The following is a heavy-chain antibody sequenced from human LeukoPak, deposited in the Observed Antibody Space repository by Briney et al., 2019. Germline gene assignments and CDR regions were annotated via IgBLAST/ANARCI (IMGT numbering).Heavy chain of an antibody. Sequence: SETLSLTCTVSGGSISSGSYYWSWIRQPAGKGLEWIGRIYTSGSTNYNPSLKSRVTISVDTSKNQFSLKLSSVTAADTAVYYCARLNYDSSGYYHDYWGQGTLVTVSS. CDR1: GGSISSGSYY. D-gene: IGHD3-22*01. V-gene: IGHV4-61*02. CDR3: ARLNYDSSGYYHDY. CDR2: IYTSGST. J-gene: IGHJ4*02.